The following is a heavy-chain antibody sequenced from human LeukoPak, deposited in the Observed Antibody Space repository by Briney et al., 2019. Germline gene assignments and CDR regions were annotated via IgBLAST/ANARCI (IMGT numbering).Heavy chain of an antibody. CDR1: GGSISSNY. Sequence: PSETLSLTCSVSGGSISSNYWSWIRQPAGKGLEWIGRIYTSGNTNYNPSLKSRVTVSLDTSKNHFSLKLSSVTAADTAVYYCARERAAVGIFDDWGQGNLVIVSS. J-gene: IGHJ4*02. D-gene: IGHD6-13*01. CDR3: ARERAAVGIFDD. CDR2: IYTSGNT. V-gene: IGHV4-4*07.